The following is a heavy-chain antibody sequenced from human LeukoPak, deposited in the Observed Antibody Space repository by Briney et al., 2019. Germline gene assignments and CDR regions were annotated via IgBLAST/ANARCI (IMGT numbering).Heavy chain of an antibody. D-gene: IGHD2-15*01. CDR1: GFSVDSNY. CDR3: ARESPTSGIDS. CDR2: IYSNGKE. J-gene: IGHJ5*01. Sequence: GGSLRLSCLASGFSVDSNYMSWVRQAPGKALEWVSVIYSNGKEYYAESAKGRFTISRDISKNSLDLQMNRLRGDDTAVYYCARESPTSGIDSWGQGTLVIVSS. V-gene: IGHV3-53*01.